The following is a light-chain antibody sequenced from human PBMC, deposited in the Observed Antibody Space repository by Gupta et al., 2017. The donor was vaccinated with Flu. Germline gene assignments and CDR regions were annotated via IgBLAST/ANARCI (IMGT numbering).Light chain of an antibody. Sequence: QSALTQPASVSGSPGQSIAISCIGTSSDICGYDYVSWYQQHPGNAPKLMLFEVSRRPAGISDRFSGSRSGNSASLTISGLLAEDEACYYCSSYTNANTVVVFGGGTKLTVL. CDR2: EVS. V-gene: IGLV2-14*01. CDR1: SSDICGYDY. CDR3: SSYTNANTVVV. J-gene: IGLJ2*01.